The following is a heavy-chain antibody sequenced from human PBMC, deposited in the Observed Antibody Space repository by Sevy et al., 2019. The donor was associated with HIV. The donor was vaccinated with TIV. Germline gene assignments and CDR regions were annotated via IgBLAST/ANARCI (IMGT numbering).Heavy chain of an antibody. CDR3: ARDVARYSYQTGPIN. V-gene: IGHV3-30-3*01. CDR2: ISYDGSNK. Sequence: GGSLRLSCAASGFTFSSYAMHWVRQAPGKGLEWVAVISYDGSNKYYADSVKGRFTISRDNSKNTLYPQMNSLRAEDTAVYYCARDVARYSYQTGPINWGQGTLVTVSS. CDR1: GFTFSSYA. D-gene: IGHD5-18*01. J-gene: IGHJ4*02.